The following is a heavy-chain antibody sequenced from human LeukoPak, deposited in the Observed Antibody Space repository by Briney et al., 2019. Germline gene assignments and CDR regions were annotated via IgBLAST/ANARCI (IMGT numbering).Heavy chain of an antibody. D-gene: IGHD6-19*01. CDR3: ARLYSSGWYRIGY. J-gene: IGHJ4*02. Sequence: SETLSLTCAVYGGSFSGYYWSWIRQPPGKGLEWIGEINHSGSTNYNPSLKSRVTISVDTSKNQFSLKLSSVTAADTAVYYCARLYSSGWYRIGYWGQGTLVTVSS. V-gene: IGHV4-34*01. CDR1: GGSFSGYY. CDR2: INHSGST.